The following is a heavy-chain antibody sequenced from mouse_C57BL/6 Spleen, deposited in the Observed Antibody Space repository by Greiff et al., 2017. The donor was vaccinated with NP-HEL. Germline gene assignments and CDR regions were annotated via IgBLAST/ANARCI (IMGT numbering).Heavy chain of an antibody. CDR1: GYTFTSYW. V-gene: IGHV1-74*01. CDR2: IHPSDSDT. J-gene: IGHJ2*01. Sequence: QVQLQQPGAELVKPGASVKVSCKASGYTFTSYWMHWVKQRPGQGLEWIGRIHPSDSDTNYNQKFKGKATLTVDKSSSTAYMQLSSQTSEDSAVYYCAIMDDYDVVDYWGQGTTLTVSS. CDR3: AIMDDYDVVDY. D-gene: IGHD2-4*01.